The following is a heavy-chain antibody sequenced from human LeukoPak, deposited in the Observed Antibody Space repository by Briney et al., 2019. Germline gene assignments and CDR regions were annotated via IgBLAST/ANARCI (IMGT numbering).Heavy chain of an antibody. V-gene: IGHV3-11*04. J-gene: IGHJ5*02. CDR1: GFTLSDYY. D-gene: IGHD5-18*01. CDR2: ISSSGSAT. Sequence: GGSLRLSCAASGFTLSDYYMGWIRQAPGKGLEWVSYISSSGSATFNADSVKGRFTISRDNAKNSLYLQMNSLRAEDTAVYYCARGGIQLWYNWFDPWGQGTLVTVSS. CDR3: ARGGIQLWYNWFDP.